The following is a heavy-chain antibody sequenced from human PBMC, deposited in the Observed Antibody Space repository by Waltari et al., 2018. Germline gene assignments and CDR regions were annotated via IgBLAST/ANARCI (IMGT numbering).Heavy chain of an antibody. CDR2: VSSDGSIT. CDR1: GFTFSNYA. J-gene: IGHJ4*02. Sequence: QVQLVESGGGVVQPGRSLRLSCAASGFTFSNYAMQWVRPAPGKGLDWVAVVSSDGSITYYAESVKGRFTISRDNSKNTVYLQMSSLRAEDTGIYYCAREIGYSGALDYWGLGDLVTVSS. V-gene: IGHV3-30*15. CDR3: AREIGYSGALDY. D-gene: IGHD2-15*01.